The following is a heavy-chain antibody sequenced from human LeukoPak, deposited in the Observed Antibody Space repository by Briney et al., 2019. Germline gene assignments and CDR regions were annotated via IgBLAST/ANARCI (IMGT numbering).Heavy chain of an antibody. CDR1: GYTFTSYA. CDR2: INTNTGNP. D-gene: IGHD1-1*01. J-gene: IGHJ3*02. V-gene: IGHV7-4-1*02. Sequence: GASVKVSCKASGYTFTSYAMNWVRQAPGHGLEWMGWINTNTGNPTYAQGFTGRFVFSLDTSVSTAYLQISSLKAEDTAVYYCARVKHQVQLEGDAFDIWGQGTMVTVSS. CDR3: ARVKHQVQLEGDAFDI.